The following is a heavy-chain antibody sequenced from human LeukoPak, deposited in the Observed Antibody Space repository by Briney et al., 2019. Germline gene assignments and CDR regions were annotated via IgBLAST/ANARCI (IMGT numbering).Heavy chain of an antibody. V-gene: IGHV1-24*01. CDR2: FDPEDGET. J-gene: IGHJ5*02. CDR3: ARLQGPWFDDLLTGPRNWFDP. D-gene: IGHD3-9*01. Sequence: GASVKVSCKVSGYTLTELSMHWVRQAPGKGLEWMGGFDPEDGETIYAQKFQGRVTMTEDTSTDTAYMELSSLRSEDTAVYYCARLQGPWFDDLLTGPRNWFDPWGQGTLVAVSS. CDR1: GYTLTELS.